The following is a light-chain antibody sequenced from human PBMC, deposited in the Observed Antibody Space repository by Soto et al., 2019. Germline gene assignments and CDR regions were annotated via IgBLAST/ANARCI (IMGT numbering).Light chain of an antibody. V-gene: IGKV3-20*01. CDR1: QSVSSSY. J-gene: IGKJ1*01. Sequence: EIVLTQSPATLSLSPGERATLSCRASQSVSSSYLAWYQQKPGQAHRLXIYGAYSRATGIQDRFSGSGSGTDFTLTIRRLEPEDFAVYYCKQYGSSPRTFGQGTKVDIK. CDR3: KQYGSSPRT. CDR2: GAY.